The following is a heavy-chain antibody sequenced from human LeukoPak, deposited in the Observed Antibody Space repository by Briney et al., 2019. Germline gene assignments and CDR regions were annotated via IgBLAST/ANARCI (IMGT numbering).Heavy chain of an antibody. CDR1: GYTFTGYY. Sequence: ASVKVSCKASGYTFTGYYMHWVRQAPGQGLEWMGWIKPNSGGTNYAQKFQGWVTMTRDTSISTAYMELSRLRSDDTAVYYCARSYGDSDFDYWGHGTLVTVSS. CDR3: ARSYGDSDFDY. CDR2: IKPNSGGT. D-gene: IGHD4-17*01. V-gene: IGHV1-2*04. J-gene: IGHJ4*01.